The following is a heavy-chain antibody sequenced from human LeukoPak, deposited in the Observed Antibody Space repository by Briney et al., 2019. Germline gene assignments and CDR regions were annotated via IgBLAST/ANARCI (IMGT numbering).Heavy chain of an antibody. J-gene: IGHJ6*03. Sequence: GGSLRLSCAASGFTFISYNMNWVRQAPGKGLEWVSSISSSSSSYKYYADSVKGRFTVSRDNAKNSLYLQMNSLRADDTAVYYCAREKSFLEWLSAGRRDGYYMDVWGKGTTVTVSS. CDR2: ISSSSSSYK. D-gene: IGHD3-3*02. CDR1: GFTFISYN. V-gene: IGHV3-21*01. CDR3: AREKSFLEWLSAGRRDGYYMDV.